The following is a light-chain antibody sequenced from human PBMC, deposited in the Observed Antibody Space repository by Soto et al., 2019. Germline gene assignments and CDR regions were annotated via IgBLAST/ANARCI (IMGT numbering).Light chain of an antibody. Sequence: DIQMTQSPSTLSASVGDRVTITCRASQSISSWLAWYQQKPGKAPKLLIFDASSLESGVPSRFSGSGSGTEFTLTISSLQSEDFALYYCQQYKDWPTTFGQGTKVDIK. CDR1: QSISSW. CDR3: QQYKDWPTT. V-gene: IGKV1-5*01. CDR2: DAS. J-gene: IGKJ1*01.